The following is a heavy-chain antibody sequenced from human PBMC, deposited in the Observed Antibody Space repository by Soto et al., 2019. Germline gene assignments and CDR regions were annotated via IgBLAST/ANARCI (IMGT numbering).Heavy chain of an antibody. V-gene: IGHV4-34*01. CDR1: GGSFSGYY. D-gene: IGHD6-13*01. J-gene: IGHJ4*02. CDR2: INHSGST. Sequence: QVQLQQWGAGLLKPSETLSLTCAVYGGSFSGYYWSWIRQPPGKGLEWIGEINHSGSTNYNPSLKSRVTISVNTSKNQFSLKLSSVTAAETAVYYCARGGQPREWGQGTLVTVSS. CDR3: ARGGQPRE.